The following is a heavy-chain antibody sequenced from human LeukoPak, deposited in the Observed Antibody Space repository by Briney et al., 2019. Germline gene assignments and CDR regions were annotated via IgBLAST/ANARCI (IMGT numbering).Heavy chain of an antibody. Sequence: ASVKVSCKASGGTFSSYGISWVRQAPGQGLEWMGWISPYNGNTNYAQIFQGRVTMTTDTSTSTAYMELRSLRSDDTAVYYCARQANWGSLDYWGQGTLVTVSS. CDR2: ISPYNGNT. V-gene: IGHV1-18*01. J-gene: IGHJ4*02. CDR3: ARQANWGSLDY. D-gene: IGHD7-27*01. CDR1: GGTFSSYG.